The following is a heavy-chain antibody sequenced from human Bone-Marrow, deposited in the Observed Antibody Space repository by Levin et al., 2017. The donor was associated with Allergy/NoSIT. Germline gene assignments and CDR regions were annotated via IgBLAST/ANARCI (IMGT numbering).Heavy chain of an antibody. CDR3: ARGRYSDFQYYDFWSGPRPTNIYGMDV. CDR1: GGSISSSSYY. V-gene: IGHV4-39*07. J-gene: IGHJ6*02. CDR2: IYYSGST. Sequence: SETLSLTCTVSGGSISSSSYYWGWIRQPPGKGLEWIGSIYYSGSTYYNPSLKSRVTISVDTSKNQFSLKLSSVTAADTAVYYCARGRYSDFQYYDFWSGPRPTNIYGMDVWGQGTTVTVSS. D-gene: IGHD3-3*01.